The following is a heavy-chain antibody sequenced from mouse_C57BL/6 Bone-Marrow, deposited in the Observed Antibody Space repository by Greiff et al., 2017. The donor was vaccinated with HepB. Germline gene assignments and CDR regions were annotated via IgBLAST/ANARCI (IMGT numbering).Heavy chain of an antibody. D-gene: IGHD2-4*01. CDR2: IYPGSGST. Sequence: VQLQQSGAELVKPGASVKMSCKASGYTFTSYWITWVKQRPGQGLEWIGDIYPGSGSTNYNEKFKSKATLTVDTSSSTAYMQLSSLTSEDSAVYYCVYYDYDEDYYAMDYWGQGTSVTVSS. CDR1: GYTFTSYW. V-gene: IGHV1-55*01. CDR3: VYYDYDEDYYAMDY. J-gene: IGHJ4*01.